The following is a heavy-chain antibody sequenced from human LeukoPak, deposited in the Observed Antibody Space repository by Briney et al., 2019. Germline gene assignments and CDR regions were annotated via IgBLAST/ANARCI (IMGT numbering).Heavy chain of an antibody. CDR2: ISSSSSYI. Sequence: GGSLRLSCAASGFTFSSYSMNWVRQAPGKGLEWVSSISSSSSYIYYADSVKGRFTISRDNAKNSLYLQMNSLRAEDTAVYYCARDWCSGGSCYHDYWGQGTLVTVSS. CDR3: ARDWCSGGSCYHDY. D-gene: IGHD2-15*01. J-gene: IGHJ4*02. CDR1: GFTFSSYS. V-gene: IGHV3-21*01.